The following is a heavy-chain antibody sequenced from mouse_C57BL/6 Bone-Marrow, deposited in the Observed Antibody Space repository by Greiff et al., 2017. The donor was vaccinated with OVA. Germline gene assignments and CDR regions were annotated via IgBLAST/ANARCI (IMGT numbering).Heavy chain of an antibody. J-gene: IGHJ1*03. CDR2: INPNNGGT. V-gene: IGHV1-22*01. Sequence: VQLKQSGPELVKPGASVKMSCKASGYTFTDYNMHWVKQSHGKSLEWIGYINPNNGGTSYNQKFKGKATLTVNKSASTAYMELRSLTSEDSAVYYCARVYYYGSSPSYWYFDVWGTGTTVTVSS. D-gene: IGHD1-1*01. CDR1: GYTFTDYN. CDR3: ARVYYYGSSPSYWYFDV.